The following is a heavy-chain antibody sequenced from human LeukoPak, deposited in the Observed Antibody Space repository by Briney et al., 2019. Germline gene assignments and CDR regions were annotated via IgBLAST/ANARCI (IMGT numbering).Heavy chain of an antibody. V-gene: IGHV4-34*01. D-gene: IGHD3-22*01. CDR1: DGSLSGYY. J-gene: IGHJ6*03. Sequence: SETRSLTCAVHDGSLSGYYWTWIRQFPGRGLEWIGEINDSGGTNYNPSLKRRVNVLVDTAKNQFSLKLTSVTAADTAVYYCARRVTVIYYMDLWGKGPTVRVSS. CDR2: INDSGGT. CDR3: ARRVTVIYYMDL.